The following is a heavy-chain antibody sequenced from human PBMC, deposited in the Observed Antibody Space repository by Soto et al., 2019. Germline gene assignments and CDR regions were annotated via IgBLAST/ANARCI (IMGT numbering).Heavy chain of an antibody. V-gene: IGHV4-4*07. Sequence: SETLSLTCTVSGGSISSYYWSWIRQPAGKGLEWIGRIYTSGSTNYNPSLKSRVTMSVDTSKNQFSLKLSSVTAADTAVYYCARSVLEVATIFPYFGYWGQGTLVTVSS. CDR3: ARSVLEVATIFPYFGY. CDR2: IYTSGST. D-gene: IGHD5-12*01. J-gene: IGHJ4*02. CDR1: GGSISSYY.